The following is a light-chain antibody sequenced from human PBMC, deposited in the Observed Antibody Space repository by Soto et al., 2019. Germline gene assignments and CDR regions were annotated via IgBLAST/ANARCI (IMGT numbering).Light chain of an antibody. CDR3: QQYDISPWT. Sequence: EIVLTQSPGTLSLSPGERATLSCRASQSVSSNLAWYQQKPGQAPRLLIYGASTRATGIPARFSGSGSGTEFTLTISSLQSEDFAVYYCQQYDISPWTFGQGTKVDIK. V-gene: IGKV3-15*01. CDR2: GAS. J-gene: IGKJ1*01. CDR1: QSVSSN.